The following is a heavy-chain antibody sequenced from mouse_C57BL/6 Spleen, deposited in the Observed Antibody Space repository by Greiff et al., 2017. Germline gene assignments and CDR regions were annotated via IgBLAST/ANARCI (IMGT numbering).Heavy chain of an antibody. Sequence: EVKLMESGGGLVQPGGSMKLSCVASGFTFSNYWMNWVRQSPEKGLEWVAQIRLKSDNYATHYAESVKGRFTISRDDSKSSVYLQMNNLRAEDTGMYDCTGEGYGYRGVYFDDWGQGTTLSVAT. D-gene: IGHD2-2*01. CDR1: GFTFSNYW. CDR2: IRLKSDNYAT. CDR3: TGEGYGYRGVYFDD. J-gene: IGHJ2*01. V-gene: IGHV6-3*01.